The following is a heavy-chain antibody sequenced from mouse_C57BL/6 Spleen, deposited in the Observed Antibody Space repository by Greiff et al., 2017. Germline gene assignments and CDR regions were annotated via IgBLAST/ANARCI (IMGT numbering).Heavy chain of an antibody. D-gene: IGHD3-1*01. V-gene: IGHV1-15*01. J-gene: IGHJ2*01. CDR1: GYTFTDYE. CDR2: IEPETGGT. CDR3: TRRGSPPLDY. Sequence: VQLQQSGAELVRPGASVTLSCKASGYTFTDYEMHWVKQTPVHGLEWIGAIEPETGGTAYNQKFKGKAILTADKSSSTAYMELRSLTSEDSAVYYCTRRGSPPLDYWGQGTTLTVSS.